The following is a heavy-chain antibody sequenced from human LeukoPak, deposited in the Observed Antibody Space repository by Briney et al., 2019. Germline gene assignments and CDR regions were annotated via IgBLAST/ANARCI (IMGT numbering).Heavy chain of an antibody. D-gene: IGHD5-18*01. V-gene: IGHV4-34*01. CDR1: GGSFSAYY. CDR2: INHSGSS. Sequence: SETLSLTCAVYGGSFSAYYWTWIRQPPGKGLEWIREINHSGSSNYNSSLRSRVTISVDTSYKQFSLRLSSVTAADTAVYYCAPRGDIEHSYVYGKWFDPWGQGTRVTVSS. J-gene: IGHJ5*02. CDR3: APRGDIEHSYVYGKWFDP.